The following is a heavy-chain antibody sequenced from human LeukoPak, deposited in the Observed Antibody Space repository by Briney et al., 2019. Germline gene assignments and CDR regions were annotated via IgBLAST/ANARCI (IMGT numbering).Heavy chain of an antibody. V-gene: IGHV1-69*13. CDR2: IIPIFGTA. D-gene: IGHD3-3*01. J-gene: IGHJ5*02. Sequence: SVKVSCKASGYTFTSYDINWVRQAPGQGLEWMGGIIPIFGTANYAQKFQGRVTITADESTSTAYMELSSLRSEDTAVYYCARDLGWSGYYTRLRFDPWGQGTLVTVSS. CDR3: ARDLGWSGYYTRLRFDP. CDR1: GYTFTSYD.